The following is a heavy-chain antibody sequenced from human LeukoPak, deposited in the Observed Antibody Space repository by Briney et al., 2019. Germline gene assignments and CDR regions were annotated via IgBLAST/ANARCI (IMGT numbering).Heavy chain of an antibody. CDR2: ISSSSSYI. J-gene: IGHJ4*02. CDR3: ARVQYSSSWPFDY. Sequence: PGGSLRLSCAASGFTFSSYSMNWVRQAPGKGLEWVSSISSSSSYIYYADSVKGRFTISRENAKNSLYLQMNSLRAEDTAVYYCARVQYSSSWPFDYWGQGTLVTVSS. D-gene: IGHD6-13*01. CDR1: GFTFSSYS. V-gene: IGHV3-21*01.